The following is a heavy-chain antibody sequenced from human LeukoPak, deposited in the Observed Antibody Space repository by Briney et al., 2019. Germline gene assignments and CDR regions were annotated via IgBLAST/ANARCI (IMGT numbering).Heavy chain of an antibody. Sequence: PGGSLRLSCAASGYTFTSYAMHWVRQAPGQRLEWMGWINAGNGNTKYSQKFQGRVTITRDTSASTAYMELSSLRSEDTAVYYCARDQGYADIVATIAWFDPWGQGTLVTVSS. CDR3: ARDQGYADIVATIAWFDP. CDR1: GYTFTSYA. CDR2: INAGNGNT. J-gene: IGHJ5*02. V-gene: IGHV1-3*01. D-gene: IGHD5-12*01.